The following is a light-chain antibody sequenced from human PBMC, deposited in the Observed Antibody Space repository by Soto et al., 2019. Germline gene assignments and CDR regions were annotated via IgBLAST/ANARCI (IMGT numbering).Light chain of an antibody. CDR1: QSVSSSY. J-gene: IGKJ2*01. V-gene: IGKV3-20*01. CDR2: GAS. CDR3: QQYGSSPGRYT. Sequence: EIVLTQSPGTLSLSPGERATLSCRVSQSVSSSYLAWYQQKPGQAPRLLIYGASSRATGIPDRFSGSGSGTDFTLTISRLEPEDFAVYYCQQYGSSPGRYTFGQGTKLEIK.